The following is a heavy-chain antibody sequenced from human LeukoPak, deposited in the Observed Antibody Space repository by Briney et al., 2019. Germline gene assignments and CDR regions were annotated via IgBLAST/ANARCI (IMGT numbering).Heavy chain of an antibody. Sequence: GGSLRLSCAASGFTFSSYMVTWVRQDPGKGLEWVSSISSGSSYIYYEDSVKGRFTISRDNGKNSLYLQMSSLRAEDTAVYYCAIAVDSISGTGDTFDIWGQGTMVTVSS. CDR1: GFTFSSYM. CDR3: AIAVDSISGTGDTFDI. J-gene: IGHJ3*02. D-gene: IGHD3-3*01. V-gene: IGHV3-21*01. CDR2: ISSGSSYI.